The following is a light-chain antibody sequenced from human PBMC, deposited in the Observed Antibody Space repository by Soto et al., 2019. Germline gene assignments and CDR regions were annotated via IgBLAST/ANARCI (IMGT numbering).Light chain of an antibody. J-gene: IGKJ2*01. Sequence: DIQMTQSPSTLSASVGDRVTITCRASQSISTWLAWYQQKPGKAPKLLIYKASSLESGVPSRFSGSGSGTEFTLTISSLQPDDFATYYCQQYNSQYTFGQGTKVDIK. CDR1: QSISTW. V-gene: IGKV1-5*03. CDR2: KAS. CDR3: QQYNSQYT.